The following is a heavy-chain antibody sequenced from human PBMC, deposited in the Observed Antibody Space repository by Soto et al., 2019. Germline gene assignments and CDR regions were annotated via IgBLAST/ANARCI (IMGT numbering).Heavy chain of an antibody. V-gene: IGHV1-2*02. CDR1: GYTLTGYY. CDR2: INPNSGGT. CDR3: ARVLDYCSSTSCLNWFDP. D-gene: IGHD2-2*01. J-gene: IGHJ5*02. Sequence: ASVKLSFKASGYTLTGYYRHWVRQAPRQGLEWMGWINPNSGGTNYEQKFQGSVTMTRDTSISTAYMELSRLRSDDTAVYYCARVLDYCSSTSCLNWFDPWGQGTLVTVSS.